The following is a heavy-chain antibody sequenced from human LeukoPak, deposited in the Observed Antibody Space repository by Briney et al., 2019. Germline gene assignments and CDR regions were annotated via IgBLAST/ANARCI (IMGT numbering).Heavy chain of an antibody. CDR1: GFTFSSYG. D-gene: IGHD2-8*01. CDR3: AKEGTGGYAYFDY. V-gene: IGHV3-30*02. J-gene: IGHJ4*02. CDR2: IRYDGSNK. Sequence: GGSLRLSCAAYGFTFSSYGMHWVRQAPGKGLEWVAFIRYDGSNKYYGDSVKGRFTISRDNSKNTLYLQMNSLRAEDTAVYYCAKEGTGGYAYFDYWGQGTLVTVSS.